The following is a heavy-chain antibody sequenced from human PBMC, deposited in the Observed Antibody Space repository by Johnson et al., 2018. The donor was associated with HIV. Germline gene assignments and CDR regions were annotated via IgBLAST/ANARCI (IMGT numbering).Heavy chain of an antibody. CDR2: VSSGGTS. V-gene: IGHV3-53*05. CDR3: VRDDRPDGFDI. Sequence: MKWVRQAPGKVPEWLSVVSSGGTSYYADSVRGRFTVSRDNSKNTLYLQMSSLRAEDTALYYCVRDDRPDGFDIWGQGTMVTVSS. J-gene: IGHJ3*02.